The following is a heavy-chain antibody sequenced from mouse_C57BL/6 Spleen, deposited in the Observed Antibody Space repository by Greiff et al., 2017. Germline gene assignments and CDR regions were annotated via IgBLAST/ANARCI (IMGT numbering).Heavy chain of an antibody. CDR1: GFTFSDYY. J-gene: IGHJ1*03. V-gene: IGHV5-16*01. Sequence: EVKLMESEGGLVQPGSSMKLSCTASGFTFSDYYMAWVRQVPEKGLEWVANINYDGSSTYYLDSLKSRFIISRDNAKNILYLQMSSLKSEDTATYYCARDVEYFDVWGTGTTVTVSS. CDR2: INYDGSST. CDR3: ARDVEYFDV.